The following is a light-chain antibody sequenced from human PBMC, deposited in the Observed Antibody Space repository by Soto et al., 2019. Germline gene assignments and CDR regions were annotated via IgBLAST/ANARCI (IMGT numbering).Light chain of an antibody. J-gene: IGKJ5*01. CDR2: GAS. CDR3: QQRSNWPPSVT. CDR1: QSVSSSY. V-gene: IGKV3D-20*02. Sequence: IVLTQSPGTLSLSPGERATLSCRASQSVSSSYLAWYQQKPGQAPRLLIYGASSRATGIPDRFSGSGSGTDFTLTISSLEPEDFAVYYCQQRSNWPPSVTFGQGNDWRL.